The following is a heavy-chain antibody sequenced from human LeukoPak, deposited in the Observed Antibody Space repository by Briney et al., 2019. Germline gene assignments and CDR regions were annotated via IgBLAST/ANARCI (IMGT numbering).Heavy chain of an antibody. CDR2: INSDGSST. V-gene: IGHV3-74*01. CDR1: GFTFSSYG. J-gene: IGHJ6*03. Sequence: PGGSLRLSCAGSGFTFSSYGMSWVRQAPGKGLVWVSRINSDGSSTSYADSVKGRFTISRDNAKNTLYLQMNSLRAEDTAVYYCARGTTVYYYYYMDVWGKGTTVTVSS. CDR3: ARGTTVYYYYYMDV. D-gene: IGHD4-17*01.